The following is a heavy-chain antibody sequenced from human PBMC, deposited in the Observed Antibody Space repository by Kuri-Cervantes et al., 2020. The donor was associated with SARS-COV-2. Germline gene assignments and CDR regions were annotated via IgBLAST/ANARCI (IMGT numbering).Heavy chain of an antibody. CDR2: IRYDGSNK. CDR1: GFTFSGYG. Sequence: GGSLRLSCAASGFTFSGYGMHWVRQAPGKGLEWVAFIRYDGSNKYYADSVKGRFTISRDNAKNSLHLQMNSLRAEDTAVYYCARDGGGRPTHSDYWGQGTLVTVSS. CDR3: ARDGGGRPTHSDY. J-gene: IGHJ4*02. V-gene: IGHV3-30*02. D-gene: IGHD2-15*01.